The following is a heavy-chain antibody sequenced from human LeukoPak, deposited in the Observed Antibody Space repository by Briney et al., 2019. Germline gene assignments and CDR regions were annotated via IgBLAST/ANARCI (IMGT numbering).Heavy chain of an antibody. CDR1: GLTFSSYW. Sequence: GSLRLSCAASGLTFSSYWMHWVRQAPGEGLVWVSRINSDGSSTSYADSVKGRFTISRDNAKNTLYLQMNSLRAENTAVYYCARGVHLDYWGQGTLVTVSS. D-gene: IGHD3-10*01. J-gene: IGHJ4*02. CDR3: ARGVHLDY. V-gene: IGHV3-74*01. CDR2: INSDGSST.